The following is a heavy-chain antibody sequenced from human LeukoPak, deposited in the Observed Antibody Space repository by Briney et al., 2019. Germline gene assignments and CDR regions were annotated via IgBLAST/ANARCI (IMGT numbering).Heavy chain of an antibody. V-gene: IGHV3-49*03. CDR2: IRSKAYGGTT. CDR3: TREGGAAGLYYYMDV. Sequence: GGSLRLSCTASGFTLGDYAMSWFRQAPGKGLEWVGFIRSKAYGGTTEYAASVKGRFTISRDDSKSIAYLQMNSLKTEDTAVYYCTREGGAAGLYYYMDVWGKGTTVTVSS. D-gene: IGHD1-26*01. CDR1: GFTLGDYA. J-gene: IGHJ6*03.